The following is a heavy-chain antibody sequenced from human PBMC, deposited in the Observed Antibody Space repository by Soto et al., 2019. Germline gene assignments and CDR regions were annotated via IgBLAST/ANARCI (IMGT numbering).Heavy chain of an antibody. CDR2: ISSSSSTI. V-gene: IGHV3-48*01. CDR3: ARDLIAVAGTHENWFDP. J-gene: IGHJ5*02. CDR1: GFTFSSYS. Sequence: GGSLRLSCAASGFTFSSYSMNWVRQAPGKGLEWVSYISSSSSTIYYADSVKGRFTISRDNAKNSLYLQMNSLRAEDTAVYYCARDLIAVAGTHENWFDPWGQGTLVTVSS. D-gene: IGHD6-19*01.